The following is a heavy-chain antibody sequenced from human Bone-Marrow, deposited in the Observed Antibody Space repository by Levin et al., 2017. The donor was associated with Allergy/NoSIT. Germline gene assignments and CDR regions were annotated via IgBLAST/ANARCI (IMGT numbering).Heavy chain of an antibody. Sequence: TGGSLRLSCAASGFTLSNYWMSWVRQAPGKGLEWVATIKKDGSEKYYVDSVKGRFIISRDNAKNSLDLQMNSLGAEDTAVYYCARGAKQFDCWGQGTLVTVSS. V-gene: IGHV3-7*01. CDR1: GFTLSNYW. CDR2: IKKDGSEK. J-gene: IGHJ5*01. CDR3: ARGAKQFDC.